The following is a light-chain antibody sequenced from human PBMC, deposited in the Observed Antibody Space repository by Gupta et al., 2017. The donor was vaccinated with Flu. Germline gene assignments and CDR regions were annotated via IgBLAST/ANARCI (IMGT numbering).Light chain of an antibody. CDR2: ATS. CDR3: QQTYTITPT. Sequence: DIQMTQSPTSLSASVGDRVSITCRASQTVSNCLKWYQQQPGKAPKLLIFATSTLENGVPSRFSDSGSDTDFTLSITALQPEDCATYYCQQTYTITPTFGQGTKVEI. V-gene: IGKV1-39*01. J-gene: IGKJ1*01. CDR1: QTVSNC.